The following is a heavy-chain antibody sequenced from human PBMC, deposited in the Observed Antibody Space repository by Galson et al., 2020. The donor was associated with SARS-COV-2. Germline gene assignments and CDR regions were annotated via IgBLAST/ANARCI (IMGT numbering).Heavy chain of an antibody. J-gene: IGHJ2*01. V-gene: IGHV3-21*01. CDR1: GFTFSDHT. CDR3: ARDKGSGFQMHWYFDL. D-gene: IGHD3-22*01. CDR2: IAGSGAYK. Sequence: GASLKLSCSASGFTFSDHTMIWVRQAPGKGLEWVSSIAGSGAYKYYADSMKGRFTISRDNAKNSVYLQLNSLRDEDTAVYYCARDKGSGFQMHWYFDLWGRGTLVSVSS.